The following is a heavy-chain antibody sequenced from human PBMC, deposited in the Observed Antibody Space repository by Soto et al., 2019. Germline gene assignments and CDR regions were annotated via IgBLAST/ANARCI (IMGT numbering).Heavy chain of an antibody. J-gene: IGHJ5*02. D-gene: IGHD2-15*01. Sequence: KQSQTLSLTCAISGDSVSSNSAAWNWIRQSPSRGLEWLGRTYYRSKWYNDYAVSVKSRITINPDTSKNQFSLQLNSVTPEDTAVYYCATSYCSGGSCNNWFDPWGQGTLVTVSS. CDR1: GDSVSSNSAA. V-gene: IGHV6-1*01. CDR3: ATSYCSGGSCNNWFDP. CDR2: TYYRSKWYN.